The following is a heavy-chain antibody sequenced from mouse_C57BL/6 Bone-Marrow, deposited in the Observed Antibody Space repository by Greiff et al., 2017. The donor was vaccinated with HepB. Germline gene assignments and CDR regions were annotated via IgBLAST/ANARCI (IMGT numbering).Heavy chain of an antibody. J-gene: IGHJ2*01. D-gene: IGHD1-1*01. CDR2: IDPSDSYT. Sequence: VQLQQPGAELVMPGASVKLSCKASGYTFTSYWMHWVKQRPGQGLEWIGEIDPSDSYTNYNQKFKGKSTLTVDKSSSTAYMQLSSLTSEDSAVYYCARGGYGSFDYWGQGTTLTVSS. CDR1: GYTFTSYW. V-gene: IGHV1-69*01. CDR3: ARGGYGSFDY.